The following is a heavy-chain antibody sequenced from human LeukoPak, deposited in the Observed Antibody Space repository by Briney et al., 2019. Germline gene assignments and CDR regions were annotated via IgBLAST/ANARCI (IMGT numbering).Heavy chain of an antibody. CDR1: GGSISSYY. Sequence: SETLSLTCTVSGGSISSYYWSWIRQPPGKGLEWIGHIYYIGSTNYNPSLRSRVTISVDTSKNQFSLKLSSVTAADTAVYYCARDQMPRLLEWFSPFDIWGQGTMVTVSS. CDR3: ARDQMPRLLEWFSPFDI. J-gene: IGHJ3*02. V-gene: IGHV4-59*12. D-gene: IGHD3-3*01. CDR2: IYYIGST.